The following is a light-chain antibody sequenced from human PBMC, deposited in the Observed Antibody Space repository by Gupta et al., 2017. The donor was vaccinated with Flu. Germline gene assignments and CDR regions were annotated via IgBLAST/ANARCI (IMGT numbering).Light chain of an antibody. V-gene: IGLV2-14*03. Sequence: QSALTPPASVSGSPGQSITISCTGTYSHIGSSNYVPWYQQHPDKSPRLIIVEVNSRTAGVSGRFSGSASGTTATLTIAGLQAEDDGYYHSSAYTGDFHLFGGGTKLTVL. CDR1: YSHIGSSNY. J-gene: IGLJ2*01. CDR2: EVN. CDR3: SAYTGDFHL.